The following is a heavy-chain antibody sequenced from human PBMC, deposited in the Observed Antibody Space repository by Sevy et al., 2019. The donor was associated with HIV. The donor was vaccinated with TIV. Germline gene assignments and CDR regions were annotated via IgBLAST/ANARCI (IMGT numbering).Heavy chain of an antibody. CDR1: GFSLNDYY. D-gene: IGHD3-22*01. CDR3: ERDGNSGYYFNYYYYGMDV. CDR2: ISGDSGHT. Sequence: GGSLRLSCAATGFSLNDYYMTWIRQAPGKGLEWVSYISGDSGHTNYAESVKGRFTISRDNTKNFVYLQMDGLRAEDTATYYCERDGNSGYYFNYYYYGMDVWGQGTTVTVSS. V-gene: IGHV3-11*06. J-gene: IGHJ6*02.